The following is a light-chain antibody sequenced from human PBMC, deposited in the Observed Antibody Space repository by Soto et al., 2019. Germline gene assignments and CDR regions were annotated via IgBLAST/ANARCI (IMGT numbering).Light chain of an antibody. CDR3: QQYSSRST. V-gene: IGKV1-5*01. CDR1: QSISNW. Sequence: DVHMPHARSTLPASVGARVTITCRASQSISNWLAWYQQKPGKAPNLLIYDASSLQSGVPSRFSGSGFGTEFTLTISSLQPGDFATYYCQQYSSRSTFGQGTKVDI. J-gene: IGKJ1*01. CDR2: DAS.